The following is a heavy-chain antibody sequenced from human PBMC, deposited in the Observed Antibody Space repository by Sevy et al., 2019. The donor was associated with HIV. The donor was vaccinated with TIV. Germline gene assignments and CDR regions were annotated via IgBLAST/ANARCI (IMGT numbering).Heavy chain of an antibody. J-gene: IGHJ4*02. D-gene: IGHD2-2*01. Sequence: GGSLRLSCAASGFTFSSYSMNWVRQAPGKGLEWVSSISSSSTYIYYADSVKGRFSISRNNAKNSLYLQMNSLRAEDTAVYYWARDGGCTSTSCLLYFDYWGQGTLVTVSS. CDR2: ISSSSTYI. CDR1: GFTFSSYS. CDR3: ARDGGCTSTSCLLYFDY. V-gene: IGHV3-21*01.